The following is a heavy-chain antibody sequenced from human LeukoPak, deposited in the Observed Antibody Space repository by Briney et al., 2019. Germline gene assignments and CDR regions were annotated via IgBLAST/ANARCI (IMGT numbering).Heavy chain of an antibody. CDR1: GFTFSSYA. CDR2: ISGSGGST. V-gene: IGHV3-23*01. D-gene: IGHD4-17*01. Sequence: GGSLRLSCAASGFTFSSYAMSWVRQAPGKGLEWVSAISGSGGSTYYADSVKGRFTISRDDAKNSLFLQMSSLRSEDTAVYYCTGVGTYYGHWFDPWGQGTLVTVSS. CDR3: TGVGTYYGHWFDP. J-gene: IGHJ5*02.